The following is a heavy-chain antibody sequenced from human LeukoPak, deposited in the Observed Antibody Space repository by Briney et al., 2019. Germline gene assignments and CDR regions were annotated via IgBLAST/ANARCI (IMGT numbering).Heavy chain of an antibody. CDR3: AKSYGDYNWFDY. V-gene: IGHV3-30*04. Sequence: GSLRLSCAASGFTFSSYAMHWVRQAPGKGLEWVAVISYDGSNKYYADSVKGRFTISRDNSKNTLYLQMNSLRAEDTAVYYCAKSYGDYNWFDYWGQGTLVTVSS. D-gene: IGHD4-17*01. CDR1: GFTFSSYA. CDR2: ISYDGSNK. J-gene: IGHJ4*02.